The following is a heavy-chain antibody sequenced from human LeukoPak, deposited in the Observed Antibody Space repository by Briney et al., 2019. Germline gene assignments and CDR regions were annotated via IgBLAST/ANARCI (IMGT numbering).Heavy chain of an antibody. J-gene: IGHJ4*02. CDR3: AKGTEYYYDRSGYYLY. V-gene: IGHV3-23*01. Sequence: PAGGSLRLSCAASGFTFSSYAMSWVRQAPGKGLEWVSVISGSGGSTYYADSVKGRFTISRVNSKNTLYLQMNSLRAEDTAVYYCAKGTEYYYDRSGYYLYWGQGTLVTVSS. CDR2: ISGSGGST. D-gene: IGHD3-22*01. CDR1: GFTFSSYA.